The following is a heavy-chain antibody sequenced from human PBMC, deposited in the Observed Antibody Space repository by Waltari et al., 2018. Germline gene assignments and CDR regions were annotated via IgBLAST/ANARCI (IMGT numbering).Heavy chain of an antibody. V-gene: IGHV4-34*11. CDR1: GGSISGNDY. J-gene: IGHJ4*02. CDR2: VYDYNGNT. Sequence: QVRLKQWGAPLVKPSETLSLTCAVYGGSISGNDYWTWIRQAPGKALEWIGYVYDYNGNTKYNPSLKNRATISKDTSKSQFSLRLTSVIDADTGLYFCARDQGSMRSDVWSPGGLVTVSS. CDR3: ARDQGSMRSDV.